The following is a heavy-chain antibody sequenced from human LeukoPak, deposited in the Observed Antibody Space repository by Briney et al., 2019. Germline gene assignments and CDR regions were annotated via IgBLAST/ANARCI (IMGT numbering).Heavy chain of an antibody. Sequence: ASAKVSCKASGYTFTSYAMHWVRQAPGQRLEWMGWINAGNGNTKYSQKFQGRVTITRDTSASTAYMELSSLRSEDTAVYYCARAYASSPLYGVFNFDYWGQGTLVTVSS. CDR1: GYTFTSYA. V-gene: IGHV1-3*01. CDR3: ARAYASSPLYGVFNFDY. CDR2: INAGNGNT. D-gene: IGHD3-16*01. J-gene: IGHJ4*02.